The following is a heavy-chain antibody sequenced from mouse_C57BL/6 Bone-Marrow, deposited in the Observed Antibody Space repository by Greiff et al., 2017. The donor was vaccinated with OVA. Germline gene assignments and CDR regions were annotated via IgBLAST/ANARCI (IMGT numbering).Heavy chain of an antibody. J-gene: IGHJ3*01. Sequence: EVKLMESGAELVRPGASVKLSCTASGFNIKDDYMHWVKQRPEQGLEWIGWIDPENGDTEYASKFQGKATITADTSSNTAYLQLSSLTSEDSAVYYCARGLAYWGQGTLVTVSA. D-gene: IGHD3-3*01. V-gene: IGHV14-4*01. CDR3: ARGLAY. CDR2: IDPENGDT. CDR1: GFNIKDDY.